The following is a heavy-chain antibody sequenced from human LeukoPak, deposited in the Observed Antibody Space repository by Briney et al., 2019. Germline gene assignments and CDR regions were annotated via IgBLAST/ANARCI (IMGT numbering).Heavy chain of an antibody. J-gene: IGHJ4*02. Sequence: GASVKVSCKASGYTFTSYYMHWVRQAPGQGLEWMGTINPSGGSTSYAQKFQGRVTMTRDTSTSTVYMELSSLRSEDTAVYYCARDQGPYYYGSGSYYDYWGQGTLVTVSS. V-gene: IGHV1-46*01. CDR1: GYTFTSYY. CDR2: INPSGGST. CDR3: ARDQGPYYYGSGSYYDY. D-gene: IGHD3-10*01.